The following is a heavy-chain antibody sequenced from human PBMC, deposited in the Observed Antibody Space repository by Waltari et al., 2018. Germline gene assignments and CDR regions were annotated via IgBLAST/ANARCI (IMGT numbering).Heavy chain of an antibody. D-gene: IGHD3-10*01. CDR2: LFYSGST. CDR1: GGSIRSSSNY. J-gene: IGHJ4*01. V-gene: IGHV4-39*01. Sequence: QLQLQESGPGLVKPSETLSLTCTVSGGSIRSSSNYWGRVRQPPGKGLEWIGSLFYSGSTDYNPSLKSRVTISADTSKNQFSLRLSFVTAADTAVYYCAKSGTDYGSGSYYKDWGHGTLVTVSS. CDR3: AKSGTDYGSGSYYKD.